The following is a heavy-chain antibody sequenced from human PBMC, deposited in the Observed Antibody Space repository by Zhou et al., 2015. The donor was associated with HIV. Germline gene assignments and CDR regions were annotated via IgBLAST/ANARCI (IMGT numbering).Heavy chain of an antibody. Sequence: QVQLVQSGAEVKKPGASVKVSCKASGYTFTGYYMHWVRQAPGQGLEWMGRINPNSGGTNYAQKFQGRVTMTRDTSISTAYMELSRLRSDDTAVYYCARDGTQLVWDYYYYMDVWGKGTTVTVSS. CDR3: ARDGTQLVWDYYYYMDV. CDR1: GYTFTGYY. CDR2: INPNSGGT. J-gene: IGHJ6*03. V-gene: IGHV1-2*06. D-gene: IGHD6-13*01.